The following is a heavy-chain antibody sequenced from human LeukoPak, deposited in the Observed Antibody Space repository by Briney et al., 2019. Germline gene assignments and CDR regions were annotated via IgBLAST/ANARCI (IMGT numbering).Heavy chain of an antibody. CDR3: ARRDYYTSRVSTRAAFDL. J-gene: IGHJ3*01. Sequence: GESLKISCKGSAYMFSTSWIGWVRQLPGEALEWMGVVYPGDSNTWYSPSFHGQVTISVDNAISTAFLQWTNLRASDTAMYYCARRDYYTSRVSTRAAFDLWGQGTMVTVSS. V-gene: IGHV5-51*03. CDR2: VYPGDSNT. D-gene: IGHD3-3*01. CDR1: AYMFSTSW.